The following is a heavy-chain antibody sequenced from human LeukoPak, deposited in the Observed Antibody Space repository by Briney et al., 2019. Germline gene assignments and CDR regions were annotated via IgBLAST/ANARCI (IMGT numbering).Heavy chain of an antibody. Sequence: GASVKVSCKASGYTFTSYDINWVRQATGQGLEWMGWMNPNSGNTGYAQKFQGRVTMTKNTSISTAYMELSSLRSEDTAVYYCATYRSGSYYLDYWGQGTLVTVSS. CDR2: MNPNSGNT. CDR3: ATYRSGSYYLDY. V-gene: IGHV1-8*01. D-gene: IGHD3-10*01. J-gene: IGHJ4*02. CDR1: GYTFTSYD.